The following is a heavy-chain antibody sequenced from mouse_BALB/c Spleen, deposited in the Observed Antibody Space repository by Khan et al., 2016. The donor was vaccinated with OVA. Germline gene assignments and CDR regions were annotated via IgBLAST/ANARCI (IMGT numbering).Heavy chain of an antibody. CDR2: IYSGSGST. J-gene: IGHJ3*01. Sequence: LQQPGSELVRPGASVKLSCKASGYTFTSYWMHWVKQRPGQGLEWMGDIYSGSGSTNYDEKFKSKATLTVDTSSSTAYMQLSSLTSEDSAVYYCTRWRYWFAYWGQGTLVTVSA. CDR1: GYTFTSYW. CDR3: TRWRYWFAY. D-gene: IGHD2-14*01. V-gene: IGHV1S22*01.